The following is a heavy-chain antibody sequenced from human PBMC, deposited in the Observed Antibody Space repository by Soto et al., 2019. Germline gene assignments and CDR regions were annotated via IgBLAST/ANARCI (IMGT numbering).Heavy chain of an antibody. Sequence: PSETRSRTCTVSGGSISGGGYYWSWIRQPPGKGLEWIGYIYYSGSTYYNPSLKSRVTISVDTSKDQFSLKLSSVTAADTAVYYCASGDSRYFDWFPLTDWGQGTLVTVSS. CDR2: IYYSGST. D-gene: IGHD3-9*01. CDR1: GGSISGGGYY. CDR3: ASGDSRYFDWFPLTD. V-gene: IGHV4-30-4*01. J-gene: IGHJ4*02.